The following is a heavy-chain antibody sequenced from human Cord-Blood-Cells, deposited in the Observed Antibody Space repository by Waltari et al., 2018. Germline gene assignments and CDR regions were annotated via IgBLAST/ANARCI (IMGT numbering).Heavy chain of an antibody. CDR3: ARDPVTTVTYYFDY. CDR2: IRSSSSYI. D-gene: IGHD4-4*01. V-gene: IGHV3-21*01. CDR1: GCIFCSFR. J-gene: IGHJ4*02. Sequence: VEMVESGGGLVKPGGYLRIYCVAGGCIFCSFRMHGRRPTPGKGLEWVSYIRSSSSYICYADSVKVRFTISRDNAKNSLYLQMNSLGAEDTAVYYCARDPVTTVTYYFDYWGQGTLFTVSS.